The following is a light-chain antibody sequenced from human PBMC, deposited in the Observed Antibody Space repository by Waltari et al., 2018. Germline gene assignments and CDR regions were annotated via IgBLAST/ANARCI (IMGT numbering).Light chain of an antibody. CDR1: QGISKY. J-gene: IGKJ1*01. CDR2: AAS. Sequence: VLTQSPGTLSLSPGERATLSCRASQGISKYLVWYQQRPGHAPRRLIYAASTRATGIPDRFSGSGFGTDFTLTISRLEPEEFAMYYCQNHERLPATVGQGTKVEIK. CDR3: QNHERLPAT. V-gene: IGKV3-20*01.